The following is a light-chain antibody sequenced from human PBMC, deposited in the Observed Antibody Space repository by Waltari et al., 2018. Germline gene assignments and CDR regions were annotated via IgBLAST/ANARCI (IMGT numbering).Light chain of an antibody. J-gene: IGLJ3*02. CDR1: RNDIGSYNY. CDR3: CSYAGSYTWV. V-gene: IGLV2-11*01. Sequence: QSALTQPRSVSGSPGQSVTISCTGTRNDIGSYNYVSWYQHHLGKAPKFIIFDVSKRPSGRPGRFSGSKSGKTASLTISGLHADDEADYYCCSYAGSYTWVFGGGTKLTVL. CDR2: DVS.